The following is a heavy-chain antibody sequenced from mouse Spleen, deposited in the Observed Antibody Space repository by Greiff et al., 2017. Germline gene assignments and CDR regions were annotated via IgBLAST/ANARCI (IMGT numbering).Heavy chain of an antibody. V-gene: IGHV1-64*01. CDR2: IHPNSGST. D-gene: IGHD1-1*01. CDR3: ARGPYYYGSSKDY. CDR1: GYTFTSYW. J-gene: IGHJ2*01. Sequence: VQLQQPGAELVKPGASVKLSCKASGYTFTSYWMHWVKQRPGQGLEWIGMIHPNSGSTNYNEKFKSKATLTVDKSSSTAYMQLSSLTSEDSAVYYCARGPYYYGSSKDYWGQGTTLTVSS.